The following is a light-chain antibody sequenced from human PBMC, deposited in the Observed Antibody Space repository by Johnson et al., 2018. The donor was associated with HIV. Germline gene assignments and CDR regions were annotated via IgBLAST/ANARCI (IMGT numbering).Light chain of an antibody. J-gene: IGLJ1*01. CDR1: VSNIESYF. V-gene: IGLV1-51*02. CDR3: GTWDSYLTAGV. Sequence: QSVLTQPPSVSAAPGPTVNISCSGNVSNIESYFVSWYQQLPGAAPTLLIYEDNKRPSGIPDRFSASKSGTSATLGITGLQTGDEADYYCGTWDSYLTAGVFGSGTKVTVL. CDR2: EDN.